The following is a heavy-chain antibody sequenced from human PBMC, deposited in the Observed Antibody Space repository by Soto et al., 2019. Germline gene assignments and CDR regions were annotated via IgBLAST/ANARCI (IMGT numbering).Heavy chain of an antibody. CDR1: GFTFDNAW. Sequence: EVQLVESGGGLVMPGGSLRLSCAASGFTFDNAWMNWVRQAPGKGLEWVGRIKRNVDGGTIDYAESVKGRFSISRDDSKNTLYLQMNSLKTEDTAVYYCTRGGPLGNYFDCWGQGTLVAVSS. V-gene: IGHV3-15*07. CDR2: IKRNVDGGTI. D-gene: IGHD2-15*01. J-gene: IGHJ4*02. CDR3: TRGGPLGNYFDC.